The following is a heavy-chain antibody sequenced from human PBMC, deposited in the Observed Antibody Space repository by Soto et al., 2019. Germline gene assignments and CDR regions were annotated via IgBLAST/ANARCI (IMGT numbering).Heavy chain of an antibody. V-gene: IGHV4-30-4*01. CDR2: IFYTGST. CDR1: GGSISSGDYY. J-gene: IGHJ6*02. Sequence: SETLSLTCTVSGGSISSGDYYWSWIRQPPGTGLEWIGYIFYTGSTYYNPSHRSRLAISVDTSKNQFSLKLSSVTAADAAVYYCAREPLKWYGMDVWGQGTTVTVSS. CDR3: AREPLKWYGMDV. D-gene: IGHD1-26*01.